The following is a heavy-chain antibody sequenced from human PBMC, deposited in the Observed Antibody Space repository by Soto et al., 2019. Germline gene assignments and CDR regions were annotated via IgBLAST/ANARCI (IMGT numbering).Heavy chain of an antibody. V-gene: IGHV3-30-3*01. CDR2: ISYDGSNK. J-gene: IGHJ5*02. CDR1: GFTFSSYA. Sequence: GESLKISCAASGFTFSSYAMHWVRQAPGKGLEWVAVISYDGSNKYYADSVKGRFTISRDNAKNTLYLQMNSLRVEDTAVYYCARSDWFDPWGQGTLVTVSS. D-gene: IGHD3-16*01. CDR3: ARSDWFDP.